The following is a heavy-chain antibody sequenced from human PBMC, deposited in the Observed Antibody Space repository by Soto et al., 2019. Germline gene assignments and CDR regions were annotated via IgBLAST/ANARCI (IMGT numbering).Heavy chain of an antibody. CDR2: ISAYNGNT. Sequence: XSVKGSCKASGYTFTSYGISWVRQAPGQGLEWMGWISAYNGNTNYAQKLQGRVTMTTDTSTSTAYMELRSLRSDYTAVYYCAREGLVAGTLYYYYGMDVWGQGTTVTVSS. CDR1: GYTFTSYG. D-gene: IGHD6-19*01. CDR3: AREGLVAGTLYYYYGMDV. V-gene: IGHV1-18*04. J-gene: IGHJ6*02.